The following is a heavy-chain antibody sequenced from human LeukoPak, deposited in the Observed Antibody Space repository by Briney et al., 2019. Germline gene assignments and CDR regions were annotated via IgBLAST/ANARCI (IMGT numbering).Heavy chain of an antibody. CDR3: ARRFAPSRNDAFDI. CDR2: IYYSGST. V-gene: IGHV4-39*01. J-gene: IGHJ3*02. Sequence: SETLSLTCTVSGGSINSSSYYWGWIRQPPGKGLEWIETIYYSGSTYYNPSLKSRVTISVDTSKNQFSLKPSSVTASDTAVYYCARRFAPSRNDAFDIWGQGTMVTVSS. CDR1: GGSINSSSYY. D-gene: IGHD3-10*01.